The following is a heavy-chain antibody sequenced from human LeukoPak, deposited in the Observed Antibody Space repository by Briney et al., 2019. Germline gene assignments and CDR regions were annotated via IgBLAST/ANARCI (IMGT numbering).Heavy chain of an antibody. J-gene: IGHJ5*02. CDR2: TYYRSKWYN. Sequence: SQTLSLTCAISGDSVPSNSAAWNWIRQSPSRGLEWLGRTYYRSKWYNDYAVSVKSRITINPDTSKNQFSLQLNSVTPEDTAVYYCARDSITGRRGGRGYNWFDPWGQGTLVTVSS. V-gene: IGHV6-1*01. CDR1: GDSVPSNSAA. D-gene: IGHD5-24*01. CDR3: ARDSITGRRGGRGYNWFDP.